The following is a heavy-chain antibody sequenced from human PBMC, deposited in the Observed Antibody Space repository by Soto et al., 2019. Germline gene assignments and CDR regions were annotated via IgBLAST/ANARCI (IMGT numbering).Heavy chain of an antibody. V-gene: IGHV3-30-3*01. CDR1: GFTFSTYS. J-gene: IGHJ6*02. CDR2: ISFDGTNK. Sequence: HPGGSLRLSCAASGFTFSTYSMHWVRQAPGKGLEWVAVISFDGTNKYYADSVKGRFTISRDNSKNTLYLQMNSLRAEDTAVYYCARGVDSWSGYLSRRPRYYYYGMDVLGQGTTVTFSS. D-gene: IGHD3-3*01. CDR3: ARGVDSWSGYLSRRPRYYYYGMDV.